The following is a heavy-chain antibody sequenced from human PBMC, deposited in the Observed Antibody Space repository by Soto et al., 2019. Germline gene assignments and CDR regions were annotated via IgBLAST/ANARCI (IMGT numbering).Heavy chain of an antibody. Sequence: GASVKVSCKASGYTFTSYATHWVRQAPGQRLEWMGWINAGNGNTKYSQKFQGRVTITRDTSASTAYMELSSLRSEDTAVYYCARDATVGYYDSSGYYYNWFDPWGQGTLVTVSS. CDR2: INAGNGNT. J-gene: IGHJ5*02. CDR1: GYTFTSYA. D-gene: IGHD3-22*01. V-gene: IGHV1-3*01. CDR3: ARDATVGYYDSSGYYYNWFDP.